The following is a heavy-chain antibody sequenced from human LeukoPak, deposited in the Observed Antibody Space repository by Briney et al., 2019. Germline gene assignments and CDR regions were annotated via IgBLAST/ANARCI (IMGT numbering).Heavy chain of an antibody. CDR1: GFTLSNYA. V-gene: IGHV3-30*04. Sequence: GGSLRLSCAASGFTLSNYAVTWVRQAPGKGLEWVAVISYDGSNKYYADSVKGRFTISRDNSKNTLYLQMNSLRAEDTAVYYCAGQSRLGYCSGGSCYSQPFDPWGQGTLVTVSS. J-gene: IGHJ5*02. CDR2: ISYDGSNK. CDR3: AGQSRLGYCSGGSCYSQPFDP. D-gene: IGHD2-15*01.